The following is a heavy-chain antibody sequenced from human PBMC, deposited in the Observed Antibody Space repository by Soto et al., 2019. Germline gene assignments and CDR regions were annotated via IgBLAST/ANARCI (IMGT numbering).Heavy chain of an antibody. Sequence: QVQLVQSGAEVKKPRSSVQVSCKASGGTFSSYAISWVRQAPGQGLEWMGGIISIFGTANYAQKFQGRVTITADEATRTAYMVLSSLRCEDTAVYYCARAFSPYDFYCSGYHNWFDLWGQGTLVTVSS. CDR2: IISIFGTA. J-gene: IGHJ5*02. V-gene: IGHV1-69*01. D-gene: IGHD2-15*01. CDR3: ARAFSPYDFYCSGYHNWFDL. CDR1: GGTFSSYA.